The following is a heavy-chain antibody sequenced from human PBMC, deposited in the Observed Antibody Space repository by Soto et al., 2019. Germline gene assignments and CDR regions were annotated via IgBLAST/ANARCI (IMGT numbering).Heavy chain of an antibody. J-gene: IGHJ4*02. CDR3: ARRIAVAGTFDY. Sequence: SETLSLTCTVSGGSISSSSYYWGWIRQPPGKGLEWIGSIYYSGSTYYNPSLKSRVTISVDTSKNQFSLKLSSVTAADTAVYYCARRIAVAGTFDYWGQGTLVTVSS. D-gene: IGHD6-19*01. CDR2: IYYSGST. V-gene: IGHV4-39*01. CDR1: GGSISSSSYY.